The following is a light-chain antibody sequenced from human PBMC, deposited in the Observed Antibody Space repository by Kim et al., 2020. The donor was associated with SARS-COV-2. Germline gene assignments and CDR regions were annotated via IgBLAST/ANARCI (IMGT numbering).Light chain of an antibody. J-gene: IGLJ2*01. V-gene: IGLV2-11*01. CDR2: DVT. CDR3: CSYAGSVV. Sequence: SAGESVNIACAGNSSDVGSYNYVSWYQQPPGKAPKLIIYDVTKRPSGVPDRFSGSKSGNTASLTISGLQAEDEADYYCCSYAGSVVFGGGTQLTVL. CDR1: SSDVGSYNY.